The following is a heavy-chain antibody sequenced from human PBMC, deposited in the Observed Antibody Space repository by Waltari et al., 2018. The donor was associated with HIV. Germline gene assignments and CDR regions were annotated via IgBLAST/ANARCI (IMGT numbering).Heavy chain of an antibody. CDR2: INHSGST. J-gene: IGHJ4*02. Sequence: QVQLQQWGAGLLKPSEPLSLTCAVYGGSFSGYYWSWIRQPPGKGLEWIGEINHSGSTNYNPSLKSRVTISVDTSKNQFSLKLSSVTAADTAVYYCARGRNSSGWFYFDYWGQGTLVTVSS. D-gene: IGHD6-19*01. CDR1: GGSFSGYY. V-gene: IGHV4-34*01. CDR3: ARGRNSSGWFYFDY.